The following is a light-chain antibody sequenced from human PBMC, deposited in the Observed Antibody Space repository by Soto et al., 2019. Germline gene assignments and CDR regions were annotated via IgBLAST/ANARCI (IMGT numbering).Light chain of an antibody. Sequence: QSVLTQPASVSGSPGQSITISCTGTSSDVGGYNYVSWYQQHPGKAPKLMIYDVNNRPSGVSNRFSGSKSGNTASLTISGFQAEDEADYYCSSYTSSSTLYVFGTGTKATV. CDR1: SSDVGGYNY. CDR2: DVN. J-gene: IGLJ1*01. CDR3: SSYTSSSTLYV. V-gene: IGLV2-14*01.